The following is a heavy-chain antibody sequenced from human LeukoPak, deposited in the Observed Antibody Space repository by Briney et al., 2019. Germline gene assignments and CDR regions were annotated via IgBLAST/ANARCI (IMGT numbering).Heavy chain of an antibody. V-gene: IGHV3-21*01. D-gene: IGHD3-16*01. CDR2: ITSSSRYV. Sequence: GGSLRLSCEASGFSFSTYNMNWVRQAPGQRLEWISSITSSSRYVFYADSVRGRFTISRDNTKNSLYLQIDSLRVEDTAVYYCAKGEGGALGIPHPYYFDYWGQGNVVTVSS. CDR1: GFSFSTYN. J-gene: IGHJ4*02. CDR3: AKGEGGALGIPHPYYFDY.